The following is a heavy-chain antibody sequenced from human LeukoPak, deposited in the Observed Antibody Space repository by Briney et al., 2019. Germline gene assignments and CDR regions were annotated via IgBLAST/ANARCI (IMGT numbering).Heavy chain of an antibody. D-gene: IGHD3-22*01. CDR3: ASDDSSGYTTFDY. J-gene: IGHJ4*02. V-gene: IGHV4-39*07. CDR2: INHSGST. Sequence: SETLSLTCTVSGGSVGSGSYYWSWIRQPPGKGLEWIGEINHSGSTNYNPSLKSRVTISVDTSKNQFSLKLSSVTAADTAVYYCASDDSSGYTTFDYWGQGTLVTVSS. CDR1: GGSVGSGSYY.